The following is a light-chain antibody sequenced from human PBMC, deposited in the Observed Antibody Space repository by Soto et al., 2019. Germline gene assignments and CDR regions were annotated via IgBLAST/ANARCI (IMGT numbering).Light chain of an antibody. J-gene: IGLJ2*01. CDR1: NIGSKS. V-gene: IGLV3-21*02. CDR3: QVWDSSSDPYVV. CDR2: DDS. Sequence: SYELTQPPSVSVAPGQTARLTCGGNNIGSKSVHWYQQKPGQAPVLVVYDDSDRRSGIPERFSCANSGNTATLTISRVEDGDEADYYCQVWDSSSDPYVVFGGGTKLTVL.